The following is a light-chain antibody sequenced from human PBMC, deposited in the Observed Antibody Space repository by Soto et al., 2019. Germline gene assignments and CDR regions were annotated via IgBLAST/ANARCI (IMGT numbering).Light chain of an antibody. CDR1: QSVSSTY. V-gene: IGKV3-20*01. CDR3: QQYDSSPFT. Sequence: EIVLTQSPGTLSLSPGEGATLSCRASQSVSSTYLGWYQQKPGQAPRLLIYGASSRATGIPDRFSGSRSGTDFTLTISRLEPEDFAVYYCQQYDSSPFTFGQGTKVDIK. CDR2: GAS. J-gene: IGKJ2*01.